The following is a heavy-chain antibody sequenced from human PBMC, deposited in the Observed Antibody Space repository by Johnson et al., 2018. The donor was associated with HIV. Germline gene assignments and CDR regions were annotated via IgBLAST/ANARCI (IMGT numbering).Heavy chain of an antibody. CDR2: INSDGSKT. CDR1: GFTLSRYW. J-gene: IGHJ3*02. CDR3: ARERDYYDSSGYWVDAFDI. V-gene: IGHV3-74*03. Sequence: VQLVESGGGLVQPGGSLRLSCGASGFTLSRYWMNWVRQPPGKGLEWVARINSDGSKTTYAESVQGRFSISRDNARNTLYVQMNRLRAEDTAVYYCARERDYYDSSGYWVDAFDIWGQGTWSPSLQ. D-gene: IGHD3-22*01.